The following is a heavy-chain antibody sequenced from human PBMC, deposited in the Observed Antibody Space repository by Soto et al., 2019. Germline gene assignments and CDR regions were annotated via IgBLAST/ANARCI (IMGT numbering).Heavy chain of an antibody. D-gene: IGHD2-2*01. CDR2: INSDASHT. CDR3: VRDGHCITTSCYGNWFDP. V-gene: IGHV3-74*01. J-gene: IGHJ5*02. Sequence: EVQLVESGGGLVQPGGSLXXSXXASXXXXXTYXMXXXXXVPXXXLEWVSRINSDASHTYYADSVKGRFTISRDNAKNTLHLEMNSLRAEDTAVYYCVRDGHCITTSCYGNWFDPWGQGTLVTVSS. CDR1: XXXXXTYX.